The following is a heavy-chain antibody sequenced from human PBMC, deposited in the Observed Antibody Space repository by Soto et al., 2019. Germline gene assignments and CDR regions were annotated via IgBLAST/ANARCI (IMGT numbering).Heavy chain of an antibody. V-gene: IGHV4-59*08. CDR3: ARRIIALEIFDY. J-gene: IGHJ4*02. CDR1: GGSMTSYY. CDR2: IYYTGNT. D-gene: IGHD3-10*01. Sequence: QVQLQESGPGLVKPSETLSLTRTVSGGSMTSYYWSWIRQPPGKGLEWIGFIYYTGNTKYNASLKSRVTISVDTSKNLFSLKLKSVTAADTAVYYCARRIIALEIFDYWGQGTVVTVSS.